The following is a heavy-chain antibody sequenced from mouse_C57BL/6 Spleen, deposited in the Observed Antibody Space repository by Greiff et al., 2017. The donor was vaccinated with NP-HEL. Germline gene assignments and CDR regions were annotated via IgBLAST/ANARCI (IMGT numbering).Heavy chain of an antibody. CDR1: GFTFTDYY. Sequence: EVMLVESGGGLVQPGGSLSLSCAASGFTFTDYYMSWVRQPPGKALEWLGFIRNKANGYTTEYSASVKGRFTISRDNSQSILYLQMNALRAEDSATYYCARYIPIYYYGSSYFDVWGTGTTVTVSS. D-gene: IGHD1-1*01. V-gene: IGHV7-3*01. CDR3: ARYIPIYYYGSSYFDV. CDR2: IRNKANGYTT. J-gene: IGHJ1*03.